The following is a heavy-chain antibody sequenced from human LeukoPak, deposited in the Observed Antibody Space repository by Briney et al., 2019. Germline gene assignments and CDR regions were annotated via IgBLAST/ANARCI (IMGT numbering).Heavy chain of an antibody. CDR3: ARGAKYYDILTGYRGNLALDC. CDR2: ISAYNGNT. Sequence: ASVKVSCKASGYTFTSYGISWVRQAPGQGLEWMGWISAYNGNTNYAQKLQGRVTMTTDTSTSTAYMELRSLRSDDTAVYYCARGAKYYDILTGYRGNLALDCWGQGTLVTVSS. CDR1: GYTFTSYG. J-gene: IGHJ4*02. D-gene: IGHD3-9*01. V-gene: IGHV1-18*04.